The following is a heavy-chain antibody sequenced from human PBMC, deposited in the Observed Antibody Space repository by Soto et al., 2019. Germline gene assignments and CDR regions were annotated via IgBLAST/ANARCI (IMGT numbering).Heavy chain of an antibody. J-gene: IGHJ5*02. V-gene: IGHV1-3*05. CDR1: GYTFTSYA. CDR2: INAGNGNT. D-gene: IGHD5-18*01. Sequence: QVQLVQSGAEEKKPGASVKVSCKASGYTFTSYAMHWVRQAPGQRLEWMGWINAGNGNTKYSQKFQGRVTITRDTSASTAYMELSSLRSEDTAVYYCARDFLGYSYGLWFDPWGQGTLVTVSS. CDR3: ARDFLGYSYGLWFDP.